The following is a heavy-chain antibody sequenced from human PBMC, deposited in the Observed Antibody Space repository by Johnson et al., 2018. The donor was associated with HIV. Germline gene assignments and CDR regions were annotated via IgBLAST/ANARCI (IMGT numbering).Heavy chain of an antibody. J-gene: IGHJ3*01. Sequence: VQLVESGGGLVQPGGSLRLSCAASGFTFSSYDMHWVRQATGKGLEWVSAIGTAGDTYYPGSVKGRFTISRENAKNSLYLQMNSLRIEDTAVYYCARGSRYTYDNDDVYLLQAFDVWGQGTVVTVSS. V-gene: IGHV3-13*01. D-gene: IGHD3-16*01. CDR1: GFTFSSYD. CDR2: IGTAGDT. CDR3: ARGSRYTYDNDDVYLLQAFDV.